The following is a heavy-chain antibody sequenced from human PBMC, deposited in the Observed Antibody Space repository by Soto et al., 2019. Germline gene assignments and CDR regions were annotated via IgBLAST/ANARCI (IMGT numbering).Heavy chain of an antibody. J-gene: IGHJ5*02. V-gene: IGHV4-30-2*01. CDR1: GGSISSGGYS. Sequence: QLQLQESGSGLVKPSQTLSLTCAVSGGSISSGGYSWSWIRQPPGKGLDWIGYIYHSGSTYYTPSLKRRATISVDRSKNQFPLKLSSVTAADTTAYYCARVPSPWGQGTLVTVSS. CDR3: ARVPSP. CDR2: IYHSGST.